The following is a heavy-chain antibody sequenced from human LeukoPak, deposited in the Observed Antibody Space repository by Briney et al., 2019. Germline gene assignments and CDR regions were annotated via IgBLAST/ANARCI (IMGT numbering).Heavy chain of an antibody. D-gene: IGHD2-15*01. Sequence: PGGSLRLSCAASGFTFSSYAMSWVRQAPGKGLEWVSAISGSGGSTYCADSVKGRFTISRDNSKNTLYLQMNSLRAEDTAVYYCARAPRRVANNWFDPWGQGTLVTVSS. V-gene: IGHV3-23*01. J-gene: IGHJ5*02. CDR1: GFTFSSYA. CDR2: ISGSGGST. CDR3: ARAPRRVANNWFDP.